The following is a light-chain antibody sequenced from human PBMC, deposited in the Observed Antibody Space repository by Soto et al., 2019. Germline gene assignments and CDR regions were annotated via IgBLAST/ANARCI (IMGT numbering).Light chain of an antibody. CDR3: SAWDDSLNGWV. CDR2: SNN. V-gene: IGLV1-44*01. Sequence: QSALTQPPSASGTPGQRVTISCSGSNSNIGSNTVNWYQQLPETAPKLLIYSNNQRPSGVPDRISGSKSGTSASLAISGLQSEDEADYYCSAWDDSLNGWVFGGGTKLTVL. CDR1: NSNIGSNT. J-gene: IGLJ3*02.